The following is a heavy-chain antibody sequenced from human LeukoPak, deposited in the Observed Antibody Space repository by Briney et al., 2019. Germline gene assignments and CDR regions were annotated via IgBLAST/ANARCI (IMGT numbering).Heavy chain of an antibody. CDR2: IIPILGIA. V-gene: IGHV1-69*04. CDR1: GGTFSSYA. Sequence: GASVKVSCKASGGTFSSYAISWVRQAPGQGLEWMGRIIPILGIANYAQKFQGRVTITADKSTSTAYMELSSLRSEDTAVHYCARPSDDILTGYPLYYYYGMDVWGQGTTVTVSS. D-gene: IGHD3-9*01. J-gene: IGHJ6*02. CDR3: ARPSDDILTGYPLYYYYGMDV.